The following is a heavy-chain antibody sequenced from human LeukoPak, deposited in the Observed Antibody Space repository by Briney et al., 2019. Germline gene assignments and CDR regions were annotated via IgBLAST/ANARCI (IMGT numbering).Heavy chain of an antibody. CDR3: ASPSYYYDSSGALDC. D-gene: IGHD3-22*01. CDR2: INPNSGGT. V-gene: IGHV1-2*02. J-gene: IGHJ4*02. CDR1: GYTFTGYY. Sequence: ASVTVSCKATGYTFTGYYMHWVRQPPGQGLEWMGWINPNSGGTNYAQKFQGRVTMTRDTSISTAYMELSRLRSDDTAVYYCASPSYYYDSSGALDCWGQGTLVTVSS.